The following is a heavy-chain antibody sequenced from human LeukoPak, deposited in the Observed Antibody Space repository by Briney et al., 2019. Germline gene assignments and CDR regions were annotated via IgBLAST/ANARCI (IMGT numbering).Heavy chain of an antibody. CDR1: GGTFSSYA. CDR3: ARVLYSYGPGPFDY. Sequence: SVKVSCKASGGTFSSYAISWVRQAPGQGLEWMGRIIPIFGTANYAQKFQGRVTITTDESTSTAYMELSSLRSEDTAVCYCARVLYSYGPGPFDYWGQGTLVTVSS. J-gene: IGHJ4*02. D-gene: IGHD5-18*01. V-gene: IGHV1-69*05. CDR2: IIPIFGTA.